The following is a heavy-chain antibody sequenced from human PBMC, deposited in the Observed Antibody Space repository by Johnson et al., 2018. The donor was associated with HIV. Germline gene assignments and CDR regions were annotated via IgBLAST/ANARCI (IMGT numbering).Heavy chain of an antibody. D-gene: IGHD3-22*01. J-gene: IGHJ3*02. V-gene: IGHV3-74*03. CDR2: IYNDGSRT. Sequence: VQLVESGGGLVKPGGSLRLSCAASGFAFRTYWMVWVRQVPGKRPVWVARIYNDGSRTTYADSVRGRFPISRDNATYTVDLQMNSLRPEDTAVYYCVKDPLSDSSGYYGGAFDIWSQGTMVTVSS. CDR3: VKDPLSDSSGYYGGAFDI. CDR1: GFAFRTYW.